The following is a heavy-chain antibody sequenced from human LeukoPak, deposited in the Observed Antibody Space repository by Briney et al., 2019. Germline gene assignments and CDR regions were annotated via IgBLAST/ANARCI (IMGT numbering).Heavy chain of an antibody. CDR3: ARSGYCSSTSCYSGRGTDY. V-gene: IGHV4-31*03. CDR1: GGSISSGGYY. Sequence: SQTLSLTCTVSGGSISSGGYYWSWIRQHPGKGLEWIGYIYYSGSTYYNPSLKSRVTISVDTSKNQFSLKLSSVTAADTAVYYCARSGYCSSTSCYSGRGTDYWGQGTLVTVSS. J-gene: IGHJ4*02. D-gene: IGHD2-2*01. CDR2: IYYSGST.